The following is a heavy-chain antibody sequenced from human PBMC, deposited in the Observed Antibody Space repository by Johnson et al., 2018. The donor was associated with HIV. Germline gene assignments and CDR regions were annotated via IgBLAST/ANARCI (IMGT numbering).Heavy chain of an antibody. CDR1: GFILSSYW. D-gene: IGHD1-14*01. CDR2: INSDGSSP. CDR3: AKEGPTGAFDI. V-gene: IGHV3-74*03. J-gene: IGHJ3*02. Sequence: VQLVESGGNLVQPGGSLRLSCAASGFILSSYWMHWVRQVPGKGLGWVSRINSDGSSPEYADSVKGRFTISRDNSKNSLYLQMNSLRTEDTALYYCAKEGPTGAFDIWGQGTMVTVSS.